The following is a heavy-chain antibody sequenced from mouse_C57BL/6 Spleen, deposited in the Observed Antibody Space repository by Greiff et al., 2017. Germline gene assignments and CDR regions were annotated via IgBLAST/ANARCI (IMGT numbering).Heavy chain of an antibody. CDR2: IDPSDSYT. CDR3: ARGVALGC. J-gene: IGHJ2*01. CDR1: GYTFTSYW. V-gene: IGHV1-50*01. Sequence: QVQLQQPGAELVKPGASVKLSCKASGYTFTSYWMHWVKQRPGQGLEWIGEIDPSDSYTNYNQKFKGKATMTVDTSSSTAYMQLSSLTSEDSAVYYCARGVALGCWGQGTTLTVSS. D-gene: IGHD1-1*02.